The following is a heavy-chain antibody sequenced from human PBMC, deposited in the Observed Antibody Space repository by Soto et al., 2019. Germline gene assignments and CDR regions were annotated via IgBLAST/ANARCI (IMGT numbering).Heavy chain of an antibody. J-gene: IGHJ6*02. D-gene: IGHD3-22*01. V-gene: IGHV3-30*18. Sequence: QVQLVESGGGVVQPGRSLRLSCAASGFTFSSYGMHWVRQAPGKGLEWVAVISYDGSNKYYADSVKGRFTISRDNSKNTLYLQMNSLRAEDTAVYYCAKDPLPGSHVVVITGYYGMDVWGQGTTVTVSS. CDR1: GFTFSSYG. CDR2: ISYDGSNK. CDR3: AKDPLPGSHVVVITGYYGMDV.